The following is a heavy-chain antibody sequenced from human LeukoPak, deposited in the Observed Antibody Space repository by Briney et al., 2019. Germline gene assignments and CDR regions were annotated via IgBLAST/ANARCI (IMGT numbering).Heavy chain of an antibody. CDR1: GFSFSSNG. J-gene: IGHJ4*02. CDR3: AKFVGMNVIHDVFDY. V-gene: IGHV3-30*18. D-gene: IGHD2/OR15-2a*01. Sequence: GRSLRLSCAASGFSFSSNGMHWVRQAPGKGLEWVAVISYDGSNKYYADSVKGRFTISRDNSKNTLYLQMNSLRAEDTAVYYCAKFVGMNVIHDVFDYWGQGTLVTVSS. CDR2: ISYDGSNK.